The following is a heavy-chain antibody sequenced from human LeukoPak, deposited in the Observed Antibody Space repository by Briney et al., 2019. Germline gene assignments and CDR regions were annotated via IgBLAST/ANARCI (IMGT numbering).Heavy chain of an antibody. CDR3: ARQTSITIFGVVIINWFDP. J-gene: IGHJ5*02. D-gene: IGHD3-3*01. CDR1: GGSISSYY. V-gene: IGHV4-4*07. CDR2: IYTSGST. Sequence: SETLSLTCTVSGGSISSYYWSWIRQPAGKGLEWIGRIYTSGSTNYNPSLKSRVTMSVDTSKNQFSLKLSSVTAADTAVYYCARQTSITIFGVVIINWFDPWGQGTLVTVSS.